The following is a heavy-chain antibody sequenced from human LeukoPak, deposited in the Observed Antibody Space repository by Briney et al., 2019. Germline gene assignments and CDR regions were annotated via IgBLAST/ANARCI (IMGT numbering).Heavy chain of an antibody. CDR2: ISSSSSYI. J-gene: IGHJ4*02. CDR3: ARPSSGDYDY. D-gene: IGHD1-26*01. V-gene: IGHV3-21*01. CDR1: GFTFSSCS. Sequence: GGSLRLSCAASGFTFSSCSMNWVRQAPGKGLEWVSSISSSSSYIYYADSVKGRFTISRDNAKNSLYLQMNSLRDEDTAVYYCARPSSGDYDYWGQGTLVTVSS.